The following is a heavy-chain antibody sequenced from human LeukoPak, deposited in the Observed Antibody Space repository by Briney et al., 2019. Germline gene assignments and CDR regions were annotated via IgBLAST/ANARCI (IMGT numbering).Heavy chain of an antibody. D-gene: IGHD1-14*01. CDR2: MNPSSDNT. CDR3: ARGPHNVRFDP. V-gene: IGHV1-8*01. J-gene: IGHJ5*02. Sequence: ASVKVSCKASGYTFTSHDINWVRQATGQGLEWMGWMNPSSDNTVNAQKFQGRVTMTRNTSISTAYMELSSLRSEDTAVYYCARGPHNVRFDPWGQGTLVTVSS. CDR1: GYTFTSHD.